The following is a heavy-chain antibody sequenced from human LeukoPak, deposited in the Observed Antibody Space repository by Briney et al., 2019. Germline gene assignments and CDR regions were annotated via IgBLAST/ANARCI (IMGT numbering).Heavy chain of an antibody. D-gene: IGHD5-18*01. Sequence: HPGGSLRLSCAASGFTFSSYEMNWVRQAPGKGLEWVSYISSSGGTIYYADSVKGRFTISRDNAKNSLYLQMNSLRAEDTAVYYCARGRYNYGYIYDYWGQGTLVTVSS. V-gene: IGHV3-48*03. J-gene: IGHJ4*02. CDR2: ISSSGGTI. CDR3: ARGRYNYGYIYDY. CDR1: GFTFSSYE.